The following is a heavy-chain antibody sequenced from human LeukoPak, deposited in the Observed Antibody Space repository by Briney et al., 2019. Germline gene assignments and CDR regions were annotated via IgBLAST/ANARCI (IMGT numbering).Heavy chain of an antibody. CDR1: GFTFSSYW. Sequence: GGSLRLSSAASGFTFSSYWMSWVRQAPGKGLEWVANIKQDGSEKYYVDSVKGRFTISRDNAKNSLYLQMNSLRAEDTAVYYCARGLSGSYYYYYYYMDVWGKGTTVTVSS. CDR3: ARGLSGSYYYYYYYMDV. J-gene: IGHJ6*03. D-gene: IGHD1-26*01. CDR2: IKQDGSEK. V-gene: IGHV3-7*01.